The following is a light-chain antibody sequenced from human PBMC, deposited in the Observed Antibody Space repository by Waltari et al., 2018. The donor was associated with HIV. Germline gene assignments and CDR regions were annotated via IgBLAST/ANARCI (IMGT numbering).Light chain of an antibody. V-gene: IGKV3-20*01. J-gene: IGKJ3*01. CDR1: QSVSSRY. CDR2: AAS. CDR3: HHYGNSPRVT. Sequence: DIVLTQSPGTLSVSPGERATLSCRTSQSVSSRYLAWYQHKPGQAPRLLIHAASSRATGIPDRFSGSGSGTDFTLTISRLEPEDFGVHYCHHYGNSPRVTFGPGTKVDIK.